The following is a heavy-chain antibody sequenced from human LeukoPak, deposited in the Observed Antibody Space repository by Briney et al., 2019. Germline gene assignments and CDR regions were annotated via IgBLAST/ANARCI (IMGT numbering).Heavy chain of an antibody. CDR2: INPNSGGT. V-gene: IGHV1-2*04. CDR1: GYTFTGYY. J-gene: IGHJ3*02. Sequence: ASVKVSCKASGYTFTGYYMHWVRQAPGQGLEWMGWINPNSGGTNYAQKFQGWVTMTRDTSISTAYMELSRLRSDDTAVYYCARDRRPLRYGSGSYSDFDAFDIWGQGTMVTVSS. CDR3: ARDRRPLRYGSGSYSDFDAFDI. D-gene: IGHD3-10*01.